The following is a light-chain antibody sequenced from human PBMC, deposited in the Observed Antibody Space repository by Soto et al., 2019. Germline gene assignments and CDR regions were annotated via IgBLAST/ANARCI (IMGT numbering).Light chain of an antibody. CDR2: EVT. CDR1: CSDVGGYNY. J-gene: IGLJ2*01. Sequence: QSVLTQPPSASGSPGQSVTISCTGTCSDVGGYNYVSWFRQHPGKAPKLMIYEVTKRPSGVPDRFSGSKSGNTASLTVSGLQAEDEADYYCISYAGSNNFVVFGGGTKLTVL. CDR3: ISYAGSNNFVV. V-gene: IGLV2-8*01.